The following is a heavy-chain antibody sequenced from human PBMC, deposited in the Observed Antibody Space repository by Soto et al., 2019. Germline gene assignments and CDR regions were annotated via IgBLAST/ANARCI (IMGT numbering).Heavy chain of an antibody. CDR2: FNPTSGST. J-gene: IGHJ5*02. CDR3: ARGKYCTNGVCYRWFDP. D-gene: IGHD2-8*01. Sequence: ASVKVSCKASGYTFINYYIHWVRQAPGQGLEWMGIFNPTSGSTNYAQKFQGRVTLTMDTSTRTVYMELSSLRFDDTAVYYCARGKYCTNGVCYRWFDPWGQGTLVTVSS. V-gene: IGHV1-46*03. CDR1: GYTFINYY.